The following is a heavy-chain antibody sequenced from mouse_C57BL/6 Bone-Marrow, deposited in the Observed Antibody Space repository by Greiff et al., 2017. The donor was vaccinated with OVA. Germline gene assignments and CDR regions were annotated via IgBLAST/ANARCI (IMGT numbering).Heavy chain of an antibody. Sequence: VQLQQPGAELVKPGASVKLSCKASGYTFTSYWMHWVKQRPGQGLEWIGMIHPNSGSTNYNEKFKSKATLTVDKSPSTAYMQLSSLTSEDSAVYYCARDYGDWYFDVWGTGTTVTVSS. CDR3: ARDYGDWYFDV. D-gene: IGHD1-1*01. CDR1: GYTFTSYW. V-gene: IGHV1-64*01. J-gene: IGHJ1*03. CDR2: IHPNSGST.